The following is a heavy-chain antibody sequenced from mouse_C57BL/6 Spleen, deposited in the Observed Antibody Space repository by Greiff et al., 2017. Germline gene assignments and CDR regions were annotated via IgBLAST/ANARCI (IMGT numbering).Heavy chain of an antibody. V-gene: IGHV5-17*01. CDR1: GFTFSDYG. CDR3: ARNGGYFDY. Sequence: EVHLVESGGGLVKPGGSLKLSCAASGFTFSDYGMHWVRQAPEKGLEWVAYISSGSSTIYYADPVKGRFTISRNKAKNTLFLQMTSLRSEDTAMYYCARNGGYFDYWGQGTTLSVSS. CDR2: ISSGSSTI. J-gene: IGHJ2*01.